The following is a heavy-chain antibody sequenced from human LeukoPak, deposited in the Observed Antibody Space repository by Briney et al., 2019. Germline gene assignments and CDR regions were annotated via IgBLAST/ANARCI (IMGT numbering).Heavy chain of an antibody. D-gene: IGHD3-22*01. CDR1: GGSISSGGYY. V-gene: IGHV4-31*03. CDR3: ASTYYYDSSGYYQTFDY. J-gene: IGHJ4*02. Sequence: SETLSLTCTVSGGSISSGGYYWSWIRQHPGKGLEWIGYIYYSGSTYYNPSLKSRVTISVDTSKNQFSLKLSSVTAAETAVYYCASTYYYDSSGYYQTFDYWGQGTLVTVSS. CDR2: IYYSGST.